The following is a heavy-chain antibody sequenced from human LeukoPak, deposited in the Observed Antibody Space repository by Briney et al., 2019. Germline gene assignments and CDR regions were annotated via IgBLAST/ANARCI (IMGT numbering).Heavy chain of an antibody. CDR1: GYSISNDYY. CDR2: IYHSGGS. Sequence: PSETLSLTCVVSGYSISNDYYWGWIRQPPGKGLDGMGNIYHSGGSYYTPSLKSRVTILVETSKNQFSLKLSSVTAADTAVYYCAKAGTTGIHHWFDPWGQGNLVTVSS. V-gene: IGHV4-38-2*01. CDR3: AKAGTTGIHHWFDP. J-gene: IGHJ5*02. D-gene: IGHD1-1*01.